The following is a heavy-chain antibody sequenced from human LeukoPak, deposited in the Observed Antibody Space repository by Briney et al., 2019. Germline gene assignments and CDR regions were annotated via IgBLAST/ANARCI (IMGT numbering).Heavy chain of an antibody. CDR1: GFTSSSYG. CDR2: ISYDGSNK. CDR3: AKDFSSSWHDAFDI. J-gene: IGHJ3*02. D-gene: IGHD6-13*01. Sequence: GRSLRLSCAASGFTSSSYGMHWVRRAPGKGLEWVAVISYDGSNKYYADSVKGRFTISRDNSKNTLYLQMNSLRAEDTAVYYCAKDFSSSWHDAFDIWGQGTMVTVSS. V-gene: IGHV3-30*18.